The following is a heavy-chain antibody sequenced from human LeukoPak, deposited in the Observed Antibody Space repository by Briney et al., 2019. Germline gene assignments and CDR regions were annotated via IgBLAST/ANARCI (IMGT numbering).Heavy chain of an antibody. CDR1: GFTFDDYA. D-gene: IGHD2-2*02. Sequence: PGRSLRLSCAASGFTFDDYAMHWVRQAPGKGLEWVSGISWNSGSIGYADSVKGRFTISRDNAKNSLYLQMNSLRAEDTALYYCAKDISGGCSSTSCYITLGVPPNYYYYGMDVWGQGTTVTVSS. CDR2: ISWNSGSI. V-gene: IGHV3-9*01. CDR3: AKDISGGCSSTSCYITLGVPPNYYYYGMDV. J-gene: IGHJ6*02.